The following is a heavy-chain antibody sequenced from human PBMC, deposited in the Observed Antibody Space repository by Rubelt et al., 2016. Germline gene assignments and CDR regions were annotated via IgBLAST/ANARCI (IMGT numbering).Heavy chain of an antibody. CDR1: GYNFTSYG. CDR2: ISAYNGKT. CDR3: ARDLPPFRRYNWNFPLDY. V-gene: IGHV1-18*01. D-gene: IGHD1-7*01. J-gene: IGHJ4*02. Sequence: QVQLVQSGAEVKKPGASVKVSCKASGYNFTSYGISWVRQAPGQGLEWMGWISAYNGKTNYAQKHQGRVTMTTDTSTSTAYMELRSLRSDDPAVYYCARDLPPFRRYNWNFPLDYWGQGTLVTVSS.